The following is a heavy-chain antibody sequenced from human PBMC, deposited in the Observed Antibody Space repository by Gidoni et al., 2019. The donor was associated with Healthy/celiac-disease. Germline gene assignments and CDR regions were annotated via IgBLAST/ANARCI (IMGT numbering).Heavy chain of an antibody. CDR1: GFPFDDHA. Sequence: EVQLVASGGGVVQHGGYLRLSCAASGFPFDDHAMHWFRQAPGKGLEWVFLISGDGGSTYYADSEKGRFTSSKDNSKNSLYLQMNSLRTEDTALYYCAKDILGLRVWGSYRHPDYWGQGTLVTVSS. V-gene: IGHV3-43*02. CDR3: AKDILGLRVWGSYRHPDY. D-gene: IGHD3-16*02. J-gene: IGHJ4*02. CDR2: ISGDGGST.